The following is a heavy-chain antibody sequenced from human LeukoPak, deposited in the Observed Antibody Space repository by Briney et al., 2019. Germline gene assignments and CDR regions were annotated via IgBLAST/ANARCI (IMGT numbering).Heavy chain of an antibody. CDR1: GFTFSSYG. CDR3: AKDSALRYFDWVLDY. Sequence: TGGSLRLSCAASGFTFSSYGMHWVRQAPGKGLEWVAVISYDGSNKYYADSVKGRFTISRDNSKNTLYLQMNSLRAEDTAVYYCAKDSALRYFDWVLDYWGQGTLVTVSS. J-gene: IGHJ4*02. D-gene: IGHD3-9*01. V-gene: IGHV3-30*18. CDR2: ISYDGSNK.